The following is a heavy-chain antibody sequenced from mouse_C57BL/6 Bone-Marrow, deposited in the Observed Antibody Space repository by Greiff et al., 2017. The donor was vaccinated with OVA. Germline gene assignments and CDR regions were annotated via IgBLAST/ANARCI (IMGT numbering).Heavy chain of an antibody. V-gene: IGHV1-69*01. J-gene: IGHJ2*01. Sequence: QVQLQQPGAELVMPGASVKLSCKASGYTFTSYWMHWVKQRPGQGLEWIGEIDPSDSYTNYNQKFKGKSTLTVDKSSSTAYMPLSSLTSEDSAVYYGARSGGYDYDGGDFDYWGQGTTLTVSS. CDR2: IDPSDSYT. CDR3: ARSGGYDYDGGDFDY. D-gene: IGHD2-4*01. CDR1: GYTFTSYW.